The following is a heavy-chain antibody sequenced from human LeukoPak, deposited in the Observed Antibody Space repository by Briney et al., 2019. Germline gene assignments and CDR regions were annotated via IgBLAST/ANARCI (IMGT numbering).Heavy chain of an antibody. Sequence: PGGSLRLSCAASGFTFSNAWMSWVRQAPGKGLEWVGRIKSKTDGGTTDYAAPVKGRFTISRDDSKNTLYLQMNSLKTEDTAVYYCTTCGGDCPYYFDYWGQGTLVTVSS. CDR3: TTCGGDCPYYFDY. J-gene: IGHJ4*02. CDR2: IKSKTDGGTT. D-gene: IGHD2-21*02. CDR1: GFTFSNAW. V-gene: IGHV3-15*01.